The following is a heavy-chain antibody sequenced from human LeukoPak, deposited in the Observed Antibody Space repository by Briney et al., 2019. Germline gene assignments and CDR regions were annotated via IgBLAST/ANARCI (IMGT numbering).Heavy chain of an antibody. D-gene: IGHD6-19*01. V-gene: IGHV4-38-2*02. J-gene: IGHJ3*02. CDR1: GYSVSSGYY. CDR3: ARGQWLVHAFDI. CDR2: IYHSGST. Sequence: SETLSLTCTVSGYSVSSGYYWGWIRQPPGKGLEWIGSIYHSGSTYYNPSLKSRVTMSVDTSKNQFSLKLSSVTAADTAVYYCARGQWLVHAFDIWGQGTMVTVSS.